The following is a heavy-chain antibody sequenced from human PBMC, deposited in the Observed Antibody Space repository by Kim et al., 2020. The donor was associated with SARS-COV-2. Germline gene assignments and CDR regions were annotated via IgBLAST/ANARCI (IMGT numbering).Heavy chain of an antibody. J-gene: IGHJ3*02. Sequence: ASVKVSCKASGYTFTSYYMHWVRQATGQGLEWMGIINPSGGSTSYAQKFQGRVTMTRDTSTSTAYMELSSLRSEDTAVYYCASDLFDYYERSGAFDIWGQGTMVTVSS. CDR2: INPSGGST. V-gene: IGHV1-46*03. CDR1: GYTFTSYY. CDR3: ASDLFDYYERSGAFDI. D-gene: IGHD3-22*01.